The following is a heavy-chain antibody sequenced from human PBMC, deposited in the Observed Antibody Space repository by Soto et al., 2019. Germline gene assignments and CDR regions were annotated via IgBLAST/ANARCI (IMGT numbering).Heavy chain of an antibody. V-gene: IGHV3-43*01. Sequence: EVQLVESGGVVVQPGGSLRLSCAASGFTFDDYTMHWVRQAPGKGLEWVSLISWDGGSTYYADSVKGRFTISRDNSKNSLYLQMNSLRTEDTALYYCAKDLTETAYYYGMDVWGQGTTVTVSS. CDR2: ISWDGGST. CDR3: AKDLTETAYYYGMDV. CDR1: GFTFDDYT. J-gene: IGHJ6*02.